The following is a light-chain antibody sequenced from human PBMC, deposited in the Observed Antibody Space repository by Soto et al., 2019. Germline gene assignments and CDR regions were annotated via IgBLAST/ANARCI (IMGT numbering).Light chain of an antibody. J-gene: IGKJ2*01. Sequence: VITQAPSTLSVSPGASVPLSCRARQSLNTSLAWYHQEPGGAPMLLIYGASTSATGARARFSGIVSRTEFTLTISTLQSEDFAAYAGEQYKNWTPYTFGQGTKVDIK. CDR1: QSLNTS. V-gene: IGKV3-15*01. CDR2: GAS. CDR3: EQYKNWTPYT.